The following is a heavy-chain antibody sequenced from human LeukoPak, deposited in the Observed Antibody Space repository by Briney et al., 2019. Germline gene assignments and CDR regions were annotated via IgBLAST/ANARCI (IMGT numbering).Heavy chain of an antibody. V-gene: IGHV3-53*01. CDR2: IYSGGST. Sequence: GGSLRLSCAASGFTVSSNYMSWVRQAPGKGLEWVSVIYSGGSTYYADSVKGRFTISRDNSKNTLYLQMNSLRAEDTAVYYCVTSGYQDPYYFDYWGQGTLVTVSS. D-gene: IGHD3-3*01. J-gene: IGHJ4*02. CDR1: GFTVSSNY. CDR3: VTSGYQDPYYFDY.